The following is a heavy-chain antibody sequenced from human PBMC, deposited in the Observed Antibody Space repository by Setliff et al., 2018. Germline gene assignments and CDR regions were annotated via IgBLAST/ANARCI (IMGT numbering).Heavy chain of an antibody. D-gene: IGHD3-16*01. J-gene: IGHJ4*02. CDR3: ARDGGEY. V-gene: IGHV3-7*01. CDR2: IKQDGSEK. Sequence: GSLRLSCAASGFTFSSYAMHWVRQAPGKGLEWVANIKQDGSEKYYVDSVKGRFTISRDNAKNSLYLQMNSLRAEDTAVYYCARDGGEYWGQGTLVTVSS. CDR1: GFTFSSYA.